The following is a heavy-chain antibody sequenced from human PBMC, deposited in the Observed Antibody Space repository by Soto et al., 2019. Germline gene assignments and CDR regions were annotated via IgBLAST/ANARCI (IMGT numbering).Heavy chain of an antibody. D-gene: IGHD2-2*01. CDR2: IYYSGST. Sequence: SSETLSLTCTVSGGSISSSSYYWGWIRQPPGKGLEWIGSIYYSGSTYYNPSLKSRVTISVDTSKNQFSLKLSSVTAADTAVYYRASRQDDNCSSTSCYFFYYYGMDVWGQGTTVTVSS. CDR3: ASRQDDNCSSTSCYFFYYYGMDV. CDR1: GGSISSSSYY. V-gene: IGHV4-39*01. J-gene: IGHJ6*02.